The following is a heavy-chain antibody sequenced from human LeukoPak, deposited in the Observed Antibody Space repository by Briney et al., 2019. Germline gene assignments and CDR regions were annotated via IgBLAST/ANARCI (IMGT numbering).Heavy chain of an antibody. V-gene: IGHV4-59*01. Sequence: SETLSLTCTVSGGSISSYYWSWIRQPPGKGLEWIGYIYYSGSTNYNPSLKSRVTISVDTSKNQFSLKPSSVTAADTAVYYCARGRSLWYARWGQGTLVTVSS. CDR2: IYYSGST. CDR1: GGSISSYY. D-gene: IGHD2-2*01. CDR3: ARGRSLWYAR. J-gene: IGHJ4*02.